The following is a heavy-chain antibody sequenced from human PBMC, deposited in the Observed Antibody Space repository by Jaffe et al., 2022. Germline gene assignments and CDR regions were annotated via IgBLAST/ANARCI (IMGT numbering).Heavy chain of an antibody. V-gene: IGHV3-9*01. J-gene: IGHJ4*02. CDR2: ISWNSGSI. D-gene: IGHD6-19*01. CDR1: GFTFDDYA. Sequence: EVQLVESGGGLVQPGRSLRLSCAASGFTFDDYAMHWVRQAPGKGLEWVSGISWNSGSIGYADSVKGRFTISRDNAKNSLYLQMNSLRAEDTALYYCAKDREYSSGWYSVNYFDYWGQGTLVTVSS. CDR3: AKDREYSSGWYSVNYFDY.